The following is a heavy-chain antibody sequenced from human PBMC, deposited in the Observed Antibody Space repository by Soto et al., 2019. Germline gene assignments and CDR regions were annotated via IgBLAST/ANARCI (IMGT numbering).Heavy chain of an antibody. D-gene: IGHD2-15*01. J-gene: IGHJ4*02. CDR3: AKGGGSCCFDC. CDR1: GFTFSNYA. CDR2: ISGSGEST. V-gene: IGHV3-23*01. Sequence: GGSLRLSCAASGFTFSNYAMSWVRQAPGKGLEWVSAISGSGESTFYGDSVKGRFTVSRDNSKNTLYLQMNSLGAEDTAEYYCAKGGGSCCFDCWGQGTLVTVYS.